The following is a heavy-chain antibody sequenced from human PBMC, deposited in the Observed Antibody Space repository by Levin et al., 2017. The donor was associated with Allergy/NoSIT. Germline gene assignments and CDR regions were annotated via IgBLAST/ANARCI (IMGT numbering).Heavy chain of an antibody. CDR3: ARGKDGYVDY. D-gene: IGHD3-22*01. V-gene: IGHV3-11*01. CDR1: GLSVSDYY. J-gene: IGHJ4*02. Sequence: PGGSLRLSCAASGLSVSDYYIRWIRQAPGKGLEWISHISASSKNIYYADSVKGRFTISRDYAKNSVFLQMNSLRAEDTAVYYCARGKDGYVDYWGQGTLVTVSS. CDR2: ISASSKNI.